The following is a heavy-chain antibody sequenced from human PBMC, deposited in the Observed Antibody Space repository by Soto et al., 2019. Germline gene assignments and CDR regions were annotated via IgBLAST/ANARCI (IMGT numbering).Heavy chain of an antibody. Sequence: GGSLRLSCAASGFTFSSYALSWVRQAPGKGLEWVSGIGGSGASTYYADSVKGRFTISRDNSKNTLYLQMNSLRAEDTAVYYCAKSSIPVVVVVAATRGGFDFWAQRTLVTVSS. CDR3: AKSSIPVVVVVAATRGGFDF. J-gene: IGHJ4*02. CDR1: GFTFSSYA. D-gene: IGHD2-15*01. V-gene: IGHV3-23*01. CDR2: IGGSGAST.